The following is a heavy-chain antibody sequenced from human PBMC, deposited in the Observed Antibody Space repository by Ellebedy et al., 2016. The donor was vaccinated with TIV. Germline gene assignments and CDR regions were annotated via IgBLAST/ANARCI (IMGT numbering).Heavy chain of an antibody. CDR3: ARLQSSMVGATVPDS. Sequence: GESLKISCAASGYIFTDYWVAWVRQTPGLGLEWMGIIDPDDSDTRYSPSFHGQVTISGDRSSSSTYLQWSSLRASDTAIYYCARLQSSMVGATVPDSWGQGTQVIVSS. CDR1: GYIFTDYW. J-gene: IGHJ4*02. CDR2: IDPDDSDT. D-gene: IGHD1-26*01. V-gene: IGHV5-51*01.